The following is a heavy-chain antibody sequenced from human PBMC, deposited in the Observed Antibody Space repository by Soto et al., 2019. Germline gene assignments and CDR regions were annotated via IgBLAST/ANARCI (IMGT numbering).Heavy chain of an antibody. D-gene: IGHD3-16*01. CDR1: GYTFTSYA. Sequence: ASVKVSCKASGYTFTSYAMHWVRQAPGQRLEWMGWINAGNGNTKYSQKFQGRVTITRDTSASTAYMELSSLRSEDTAVYYCARVWGVNDDQRFDPWGQGTLVTVSS. J-gene: IGHJ5*02. CDR2: INAGNGNT. V-gene: IGHV1-3*01. CDR3: ARVWGVNDDQRFDP.